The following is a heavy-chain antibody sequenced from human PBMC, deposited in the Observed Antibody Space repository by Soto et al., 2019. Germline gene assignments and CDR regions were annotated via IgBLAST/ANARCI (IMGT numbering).Heavy chain of an antibody. Sequence: SETLSLTCTVSGGSISSYYWSWIRQPPGKGLEWIGYIYYSGSTNYNPSLKSRVTISVDTSKNQFSLKLSSVTAADTAVYYCARRSSGWHYDYWRQGTLVTVSS. CDR1: GGSISSYY. J-gene: IGHJ4*02. D-gene: IGHD6-19*01. V-gene: IGHV4-59*08. CDR3: ARRSSGWHYDY. CDR2: IYYSGST.